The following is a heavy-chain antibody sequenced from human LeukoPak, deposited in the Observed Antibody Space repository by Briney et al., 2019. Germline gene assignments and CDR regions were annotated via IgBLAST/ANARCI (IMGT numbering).Heavy chain of an antibody. Sequence: ASVKVSCKASGYTFSDYGISWVRQAPGQGLEWMGRISGFNGNTDYAQKFQDRVTMTTDTSTSTACMELRSLTFDDTAMYYCAKGGTAAEGDYWGQGTLVTVSS. CDR3: AKGGTAAEGDY. J-gene: IGHJ4*02. CDR2: ISGFNGNT. D-gene: IGHD6-25*01. V-gene: IGHV1-18*01. CDR1: GYTFSDYG.